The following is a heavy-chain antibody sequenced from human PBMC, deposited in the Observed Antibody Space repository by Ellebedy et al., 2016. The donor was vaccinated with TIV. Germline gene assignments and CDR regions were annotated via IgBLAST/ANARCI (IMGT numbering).Heavy chain of an antibody. Sequence: GESLEISCAASGFPFSSNWMRWVRQTPGKGLEWVAYIKQDGSEKYYVDSVKGRFTISRDNAKNSLYLQMKSLRAEDTAVYYCARGRSVNWGQGTLVTVSS. CDR3: ARGRSVN. D-gene: IGHD3-3*01. CDR1: GFPFSSNW. J-gene: IGHJ4*02. V-gene: IGHV3-7*03. CDR2: IKQDGSEK.